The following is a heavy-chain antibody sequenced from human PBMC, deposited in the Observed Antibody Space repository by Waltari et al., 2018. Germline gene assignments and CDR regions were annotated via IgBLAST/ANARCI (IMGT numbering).Heavy chain of an antibody. Sequence: QVQLVQAGAAVKKPGASVMVSCRTSGYTFTDYYMPWVRQAPGQGLEWMGWINPDTGGTHFAQKFQGRVTMTRDTDVNTVYMGLNRLGSDDTAVYYCARDGGLDHWGQGTLVTVSA. CDR1: GYTFTDYY. V-gene: IGHV1-2*02. D-gene: IGHD3-3*01. J-gene: IGHJ4*02. CDR2: INPDTGGT. CDR3: ARDGGLDH.